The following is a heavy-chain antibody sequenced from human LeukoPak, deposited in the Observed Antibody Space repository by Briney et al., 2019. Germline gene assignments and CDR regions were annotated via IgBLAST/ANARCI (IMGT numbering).Heavy chain of an antibody. CDR3: ARRGSSSWYGGGAFDI. V-gene: IGHV4-34*01. CDR1: GGSFSGYY. CDR2: INHSGST. D-gene: IGHD6-13*01. J-gene: IGHJ3*02. Sequence: SETLSLTCAVYGGSFSGYYWSWIRQPPGKGLEWIGEINHSGSTNYNPSLKSRVTISVDTSKNQFSLKLSSVTAADTAVYYCARRGSSSWYGGGAFDIWGQGTMVTVSS.